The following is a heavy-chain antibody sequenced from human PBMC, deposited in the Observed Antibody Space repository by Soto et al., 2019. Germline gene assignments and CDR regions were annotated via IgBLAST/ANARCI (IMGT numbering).Heavy chain of an antibody. V-gene: IGHV4-39*01. Sequence: QLQLQESGPGLVKPSETLSLTCTVSGGSISGTTYYWGWIRQPPGKGLEWIGSIYYSGSTYYNPSLKTRVTMSVDTSKNQFSLNLSSVTAADTAVYYCARPWGDYGALNPFDYWGQGTLVTVSS. CDR3: ARPWGDYGALNPFDY. CDR1: GGSISGTTYY. J-gene: IGHJ4*02. CDR2: IYYSGST. D-gene: IGHD4-17*01.